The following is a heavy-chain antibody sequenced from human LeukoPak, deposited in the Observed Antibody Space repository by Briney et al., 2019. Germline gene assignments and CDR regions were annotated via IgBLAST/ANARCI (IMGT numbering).Heavy chain of an antibody. D-gene: IGHD2-15*01. CDR2: IYPGDSDT. CDR3: ARLMFSRSGGSTSGDY. J-gene: IGHJ4*02. Sequence: GESLKISCKTSGYIFTNYWVGWVRQMPGKGLDWLGIIYPGDSDTRYSPSFQGQVTISADKSITTAYLQWSSLQASDTAMYYCARLMFSRSGGSTSGDYWGQGTLVTVSS. V-gene: IGHV5-51*01. CDR1: GYIFTNYW.